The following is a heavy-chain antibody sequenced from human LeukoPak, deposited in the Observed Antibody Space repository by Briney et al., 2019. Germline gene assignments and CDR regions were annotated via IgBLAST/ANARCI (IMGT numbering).Heavy chain of an antibody. CDR1: GGSISSYY. J-gene: IGHJ4*02. Sequence: SETLSLTCTVSGGSISSYYWSWIRQPPGKGLEWIGYIYYSGSTNYNPSLKSRVTISVDTSKNQFSLKLSSVTAADTAVYYCARVSAATIDYWDQGTLVTVSS. CDR2: IYYSGST. CDR3: ARVSAATIDY. V-gene: IGHV4-59*01. D-gene: IGHD2-15*01.